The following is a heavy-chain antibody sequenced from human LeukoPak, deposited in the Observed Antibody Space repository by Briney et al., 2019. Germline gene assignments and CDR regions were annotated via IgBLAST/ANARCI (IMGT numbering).Heavy chain of an antibody. CDR3: AKDRVLLWFGELSY. Sequence: AGGSLRLSCAASGFTFSSYGMHWVRQAPGKGLEWVAVIWYDGSNKYYADSVKGRFTISRDNSKNTLYPQMNSLRAEDTAVYYCAKDRVLLWFGELSYWGQGTLVTVSS. D-gene: IGHD3-10*01. CDR1: GFTFSSYG. J-gene: IGHJ4*02. CDR2: IWYDGSNK. V-gene: IGHV3-33*06.